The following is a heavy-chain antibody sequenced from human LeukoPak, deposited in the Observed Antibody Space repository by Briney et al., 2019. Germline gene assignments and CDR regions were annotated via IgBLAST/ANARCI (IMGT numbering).Heavy chain of an antibody. J-gene: IGHJ4*02. CDR3: AREGYYDSSGYRDY. CDR2: INPNSGGT. Sequence: VASVKVSCKASGYTFTGYYMHWVRQAPGQGLEWMGWINPNSGGTNYAQKFQGRVTMTRDTSISTAYMELSRLRSDDTAVYYCAREGYYDSSGYRDYWGQGTLVTVSS. D-gene: IGHD3-22*01. V-gene: IGHV1-2*02. CDR1: GYTFTGYY.